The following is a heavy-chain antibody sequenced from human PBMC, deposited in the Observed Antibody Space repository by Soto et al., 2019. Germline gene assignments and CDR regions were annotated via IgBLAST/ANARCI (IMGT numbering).Heavy chain of an antibody. CDR1: GFTFSSYE. D-gene: IGHD3-22*01. Sequence: GGSLRLSCAASGFTFSSYEMNWVRQAPGKGLEWVSYISSSGSTIYYADSVKGRFTISRDNAKNSLYLQMNSLRAEDTVVYYCARVPTYYYDSSGFRYFDYWGQGTLVTVSS. CDR2: ISSSGSTI. V-gene: IGHV3-48*03. J-gene: IGHJ4*02. CDR3: ARVPTYYYDSSGFRYFDY.